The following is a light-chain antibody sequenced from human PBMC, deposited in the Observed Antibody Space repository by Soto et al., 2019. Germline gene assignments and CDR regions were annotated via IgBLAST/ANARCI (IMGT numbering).Light chain of an antibody. Sequence: DIQLTQSPSSLSASLGDSVSISCRASQNIDNHLHWYLQKSGKAPEVLIYAASTLRDGVSSRFSGSVYGTEFTLTINNLQPEDFATYYGQQSSSSPPITFGQGTRLDI. V-gene: IGKV1-39*01. CDR1: QNIDNH. CDR2: AAS. CDR3: QQSSSSPPIT. J-gene: IGKJ5*01.